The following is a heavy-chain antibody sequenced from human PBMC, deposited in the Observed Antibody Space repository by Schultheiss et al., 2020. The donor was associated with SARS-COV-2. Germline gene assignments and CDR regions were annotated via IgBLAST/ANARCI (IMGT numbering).Heavy chain of an antibody. CDR3: ARSLPYYYDSSGPFDY. CDR2: IKKKTDSGPT. Sequence: GGSLRLSCAASGFTFTNAWMSWVRQAPGKGLEWVGRIKKKTDSGPTNYPAHVKDRFTISRDDSKNTVYLQMNSLKVEDTAVYYCARSLPYYYDSSGPFDYWGQGTLVTVSS. J-gene: IGHJ4*02. D-gene: IGHD3-22*01. CDR1: GFTFTNAW. V-gene: IGHV3-15*01.